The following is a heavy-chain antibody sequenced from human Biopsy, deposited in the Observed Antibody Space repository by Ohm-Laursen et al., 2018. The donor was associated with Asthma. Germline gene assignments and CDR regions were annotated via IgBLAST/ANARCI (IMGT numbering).Heavy chain of an antibody. J-gene: IGHJ4*02. CDR2: INSVFGTT. CDR1: GGTFNTYV. Sequence: GASVKVSCKPLGGTFNTYVIGWVRQAPGQGLEWMGGINSVFGTTTYPQKFQDRVTITADDSPSTVYMELSSLRSEDTAVYYCARKAGSCISRTCYSLDFWGQGTLVTVSS. D-gene: IGHD2-2*01. CDR3: ARKAGSCISRTCYSLDF. V-gene: IGHV1-69*13.